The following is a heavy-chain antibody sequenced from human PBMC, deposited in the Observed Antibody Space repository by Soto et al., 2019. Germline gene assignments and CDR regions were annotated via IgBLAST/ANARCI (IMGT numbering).Heavy chain of an antibody. J-gene: IGHJ5*02. Sequence: QVQLVESGGGVVQPGGSLRLSCAASGFTFSSYGMHWVRQAPGKGLEWVAVIWYDGSNKYYADSVKGRFTISRDNSKNTLYLQMNSLRAEDTAVYYCAREDHTGFDPWGQGTLVTVSS. CDR2: IWYDGSNK. CDR1: GFTFSSYG. CDR3: AREDHTGFDP. V-gene: IGHV3-33*01.